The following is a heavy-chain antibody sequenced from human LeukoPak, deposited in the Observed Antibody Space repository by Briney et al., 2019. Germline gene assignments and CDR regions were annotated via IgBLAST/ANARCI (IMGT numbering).Heavy chain of an antibody. Sequence: PSETLSLTCAVYGGSFSGYYWSWIRQPPGKGLEWIGEINHSGSTNYNPSLKSRVTISVDTSKNQFSLKLSSVTAADTAVYYCVGYGGYSYINWFDPWGQGTLVTVSS. D-gene: IGHD5-18*01. V-gene: IGHV4-34*01. J-gene: IGHJ5*02. CDR3: VGYGGYSYINWFDP. CDR1: GGSFSGYY. CDR2: INHSGST.